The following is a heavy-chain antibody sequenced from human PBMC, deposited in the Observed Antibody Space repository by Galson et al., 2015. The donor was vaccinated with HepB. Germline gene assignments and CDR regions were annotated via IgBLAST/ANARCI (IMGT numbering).Heavy chain of an antibody. Sequence: SLRLSCAASGFTVSTNYMSWVRQAPGKGLEWVSVIYSGDSTYYADSVKGRFTISRDNSRDRVYLQMNNVRAEDTAVYYCARYRSGWSLDYWGQGTLVTVSS. CDR2: IYSGDST. CDR3: ARYRSGWSLDY. V-gene: IGHV3-53*01. D-gene: IGHD6-19*01. CDR1: GFTVSTNY. J-gene: IGHJ4*02.